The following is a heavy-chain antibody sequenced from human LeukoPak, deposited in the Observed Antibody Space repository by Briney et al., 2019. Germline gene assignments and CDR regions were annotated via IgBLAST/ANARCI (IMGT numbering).Heavy chain of an antibody. CDR2: IYTSGST. J-gene: IGHJ4*02. D-gene: IGHD3-10*01. Sequence: SETLSLTCTVSGGSISSYYWSWIRQPAGKGLEWIGRIYTSGSTNYNPSLKSRVTMSVDTSKNQFSLKLSSVTAADTAVHYCASEHYYGSGSYYSYWGQGTLVTVSS. CDR3: ASEHYYGSGSYYSY. V-gene: IGHV4-4*07. CDR1: GGSISSYY.